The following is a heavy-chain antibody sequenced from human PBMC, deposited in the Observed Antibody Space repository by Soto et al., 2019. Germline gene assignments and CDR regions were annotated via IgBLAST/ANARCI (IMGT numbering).Heavy chain of an antibody. J-gene: IGHJ4*02. D-gene: IGHD4-17*01. CDR3: AGLGSTVTTYLLDY. Sequence: SETLSLTCTVSGGSISSSSYYWGWIRQPPGKGLEWIGSIYYSGSTYYNPSLKSRVTISVDTSKNQFSLKLCSVTDADTAVYYCAGLGSTVTTYLLDYWGQGTLVTVSS. CDR2: IYYSGST. CDR1: GGSISSSSYY. V-gene: IGHV4-39*01.